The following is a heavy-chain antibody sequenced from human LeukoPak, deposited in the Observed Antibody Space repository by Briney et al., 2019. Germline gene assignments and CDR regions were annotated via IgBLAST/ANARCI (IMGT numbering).Heavy chain of an antibody. V-gene: IGHV4-38-2*02. CDR3: ARDLLSSGSPTPDY. J-gene: IGHJ4*02. CDR1: GYSISSGYY. D-gene: IGHD1-26*01. CDR2: IYHSGST. Sequence: SETLSLTCTVSGYSISSGYYWGWIRQPPGKGLEWIGSIYHSGSTYYNPSLKSRVTISVDTSKNQFSLKLSSVTAADTAVYYCARDLLSSGSPTPDYWGQGTLVTVSS.